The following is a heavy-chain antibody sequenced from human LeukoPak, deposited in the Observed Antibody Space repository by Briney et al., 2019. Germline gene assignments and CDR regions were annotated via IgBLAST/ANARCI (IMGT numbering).Heavy chain of an antibody. D-gene: IGHD1-20*01. CDR1: GFTFSNYM. CDR3: LRDLNWSLDQ. CDR2: IKSDGITI. V-gene: IGHV3-74*01. Sequence: GGSLRLSCAASGFTFSNYMMHWVRQAPGKGPVWVSRIKSDGITITYADSVKGRFTISRDNAKNTLYLQTNSLRAEDTAVYYCLRDLNWSLDQWGQGTLVTVSS. J-gene: IGHJ4*02.